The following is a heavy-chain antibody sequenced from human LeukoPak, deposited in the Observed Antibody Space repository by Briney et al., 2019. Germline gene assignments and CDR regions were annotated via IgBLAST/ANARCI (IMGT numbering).Heavy chain of an antibody. J-gene: IGHJ4*02. CDR1: GFTFNNYN. V-gene: IGHV3-21*01. CDR3: AKDLLRGFWSGSGVSFDY. CDR2: ITSSGTYI. D-gene: IGHD3-3*01. Sequence: GGSLRLSCAASGFTFNNYNMNWVRQAPGKALEWVSSITSSGTYIFYADSVKGRFTISRDNAKNSLYLQMNSLGPEDTAVYYCAKDLLRGFWSGSGVSFDYWGQGTLVTVSS.